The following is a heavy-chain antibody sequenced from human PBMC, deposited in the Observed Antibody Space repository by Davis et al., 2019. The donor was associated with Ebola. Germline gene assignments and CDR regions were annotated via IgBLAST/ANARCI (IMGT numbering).Heavy chain of an antibody. V-gene: IGHV3-48*02. D-gene: IGHD3-3*01. CDR1: GFTFSSYS. Sequence: GESLKISCAASGFTFSSYSMNWVRQAPGKGLEWVSYISSSSSTIYYADSVKGRFTISRDNAKNSLYLQMNSLRDEDTAVYYCARDPSSFGVVSGYYYYGMDVWGQGTTVTVSS. J-gene: IGHJ6*02. CDR3: ARDPSSFGVVSGYYYYGMDV. CDR2: ISSSSSTI.